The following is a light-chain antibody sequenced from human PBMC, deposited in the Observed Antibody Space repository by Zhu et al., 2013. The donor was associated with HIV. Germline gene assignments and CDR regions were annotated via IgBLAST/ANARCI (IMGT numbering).Light chain of an antibody. CDR3: ATWDDSQSGVV. CDR2: NNN. Sequence: QSVLTQPPSASGTPGQRVTISCSGSSSNIGSNTVNWYQQLPGTAPKLLIYNNNRRPSGVPDRFSGSKSGTSASLAISGLRSEDEADYYCATWDDSQSGVVFGGGTKLTVL. J-gene: IGLJ2*01. CDR1: SSNIGSNT. V-gene: IGLV1-44*01.